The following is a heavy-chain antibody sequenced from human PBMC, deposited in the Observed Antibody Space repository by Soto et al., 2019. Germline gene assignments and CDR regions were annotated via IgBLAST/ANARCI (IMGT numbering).Heavy chain of an antibody. Sequence: QVQLQQWGAGLLKPSETLSLTCAVYGGSFSGYYWSWIRQPPGKGLEWIGEINHSGSTNYNPSLTSRVTISVDTSKNQFSLKLSSVTAADTAVYYCARIPDPLGGSYYGNPDYRGQGTLVTVSS. V-gene: IGHV4-34*01. CDR1: GGSFSGYY. J-gene: IGHJ4*02. D-gene: IGHD1-26*01. CDR3: ARIPDPLGGSYYGNPDY. CDR2: INHSGST.